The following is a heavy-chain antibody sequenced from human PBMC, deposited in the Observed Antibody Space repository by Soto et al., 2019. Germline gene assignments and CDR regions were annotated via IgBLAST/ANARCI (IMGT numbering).Heavy chain of an antibody. CDR3: ARDHPTGTTSGYYGMDV. CDR2: IYYSGST. CDR1: GGSISSYY. D-gene: IGHD1-7*01. J-gene: IGHJ6*02. V-gene: IGHV4-59*01. Sequence: PSETLSLTCTVSGGSISSYYWSWIRQPPGKGLEWIGYIYYSGSTNYNPSLKSRVTISVDTSKNQFSLKLSSVTAADTAVYYCARDHPTGTTSGYYGMDVWGQGTTVTVSS.